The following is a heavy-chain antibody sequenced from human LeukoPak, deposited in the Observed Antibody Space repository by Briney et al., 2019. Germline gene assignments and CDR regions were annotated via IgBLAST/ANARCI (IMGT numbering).Heavy chain of an antibody. V-gene: IGHV4-59*01. CDR3: ARRPPGYSSSWYLDY. Sequence: SETLSLTCTVSGGSISSYYWIWIRQAPGKGLEWIGYIYYSGSTNYNPSLKSRVTISVDTSKSQFSLNLNSVTAADTAVYYCARRPPGYSSSWYLDYWGRGTLVTVSS. D-gene: IGHD6-13*01. CDR1: GGSISSYY. CDR2: IYYSGST. J-gene: IGHJ4*02.